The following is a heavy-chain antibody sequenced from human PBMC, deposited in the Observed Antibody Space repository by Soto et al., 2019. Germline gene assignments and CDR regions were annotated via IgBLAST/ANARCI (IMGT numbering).Heavy chain of an antibody. CDR1: GFTLTSDA. CDR3: VRAKQQLVLQVSGIYV. J-gene: IGHJ6*02. V-gene: IGHV3-23*01. Sequence: WGPLRLSCAPSGFTLTSDAMTCVRQAPGKGLEWVSVSSYSGATTFYAASVRGRFTIFRDNSRNTLDLQMNSLRAEDTAVYYCVRAKQQLVLQVSGIYVWGQGT. D-gene: IGHD3-10*01. CDR2: SSYSGATT.